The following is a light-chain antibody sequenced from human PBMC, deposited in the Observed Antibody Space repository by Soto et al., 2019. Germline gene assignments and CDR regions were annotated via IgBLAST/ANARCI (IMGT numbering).Light chain of an antibody. CDR2: EVS. Sequence: QSVLTQPRSVSGSPGQSVTISCTGTSSDVGGSEYVSWYQQHPGKAPKLMLYEVSKRPSGVPDRFSGSKSGNTASLTISGLQAEDEADYHCCSYAGGLYTWVFGGGTKLTVL. CDR3: CSYAGGLYTWV. V-gene: IGLV2-11*01. J-gene: IGLJ3*02. CDR1: SSDVGGSEY.